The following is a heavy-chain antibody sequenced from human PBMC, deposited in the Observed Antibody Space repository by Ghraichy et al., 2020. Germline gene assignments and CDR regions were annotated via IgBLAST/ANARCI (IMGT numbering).Heavy chain of an antibody. D-gene: IGHD6-19*01. V-gene: IGHV3-23*01. J-gene: IGHJ4*02. Sequence: GGSLRLSCAASEFTFSNYAMSWVRQTPGRGLEWVSSISGSGDNTYYVDSVKGRFTISRDNSKITLYLQMNSLRTEDTAVYYCAKVRDLAVAGTFYSFDYWGQGTLVTVSS. CDR1: EFTFSNYA. CDR2: ISGSGDNT. CDR3: AKVRDLAVAGTFYSFDY.